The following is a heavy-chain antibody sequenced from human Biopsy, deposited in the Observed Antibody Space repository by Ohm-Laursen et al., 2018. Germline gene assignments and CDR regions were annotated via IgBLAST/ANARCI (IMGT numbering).Heavy chain of an antibody. V-gene: IGHV4-4*07. D-gene: IGHD3-22*01. CDR3: ASVVLGPTNDAFDL. J-gene: IGHJ3*01. CDR1: GGDINNYY. Sequence: TLSLTCNVSGGDINNYYWSWIRQPAGKGLEWIGRIYPGGSTNYNLSLKSRVTMSVDTSKKQLSLRLRSVTAADTAMYYCASVVLGPTNDAFDLWGQGTMVVVSS. CDR2: IYPGGST.